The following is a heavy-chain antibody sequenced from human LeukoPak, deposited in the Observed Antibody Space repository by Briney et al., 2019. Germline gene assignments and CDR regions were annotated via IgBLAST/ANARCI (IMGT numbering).Heavy chain of an antibody. D-gene: IGHD6-13*01. CDR3: ARACDSRSWQPYFDY. Sequence: SQTLSLTCTVSGGSISSGDYYWSWIRQPPGKGLEWIGYIYYSGSTYYNPSLKSRVTISVDTSKNQFSLKLSSVTAADTAVYYCARACDSRSWQPYFDYWGQGTLVTVSS. CDR2: IYYSGST. CDR1: GGSISSGDYY. V-gene: IGHV4-30-4*08. J-gene: IGHJ4*02.